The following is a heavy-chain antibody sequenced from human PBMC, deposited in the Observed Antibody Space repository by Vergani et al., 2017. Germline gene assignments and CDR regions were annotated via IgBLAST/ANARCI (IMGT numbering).Heavy chain of an antibody. CDR1: GGSFSGYY. D-gene: IGHD4-17*01. Sequence: QVQLQQWGAGLLKPSETLSLTCAVYGGSFSGYYWSWIRQPPGKGLEWIGYIYYSGSTNYNPSLKGRVTISVDTSKNQFSLKLSSVTAADTAVYYCARDSGDYYYFDYWGQGTLVTVSS. J-gene: IGHJ4*02. V-gene: IGHV4-34*11. CDR3: ARDSGDYYYFDY. CDR2: IYYSGST.